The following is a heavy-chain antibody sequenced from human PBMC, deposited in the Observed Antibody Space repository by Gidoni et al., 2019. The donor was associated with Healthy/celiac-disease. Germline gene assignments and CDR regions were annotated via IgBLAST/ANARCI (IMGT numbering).Heavy chain of an antibody. V-gene: IGHV4-61*02. D-gene: IGHD1-26*01. CDR3: ARAYPIWEAYYFDY. CDR2: IYTSGST. J-gene: IGHJ4*02. Sequence: QVQLQESGPGLVKPSQTLSLTCTVSGGSISSGSYYWSWIRQPAGKGLEWIGRIYTSGSTNYNPSLKSRVTISVDTSKNQFSLKLSSVTAADTAVYYCARAYPIWEAYYFDYWGQGTLVTVSS. CDR1: GGSISSGSYY.